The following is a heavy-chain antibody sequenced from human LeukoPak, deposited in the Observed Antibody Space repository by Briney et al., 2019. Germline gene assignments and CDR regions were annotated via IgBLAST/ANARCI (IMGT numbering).Heavy chain of an antibody. V-gene: IGHV3-30-3*01. D-gene: IGHD1-26*01. CDR1: GFTFSSYA. J-gene: IGHJ3*02. CDR3: ARCTSHWYLVGATSDAFDI. CDR2: ISYDGSNK. Sequence: GGSLRLSCAASGFTFSSYAMHWVRQAPGKGLEWVAVISYDGSNKYYADSVKGRFTISRDNSKNTLYLQMSSLRAEDTAVYCCARCTSHWYLVGATSDAFDIWGQGTMVTVSS.